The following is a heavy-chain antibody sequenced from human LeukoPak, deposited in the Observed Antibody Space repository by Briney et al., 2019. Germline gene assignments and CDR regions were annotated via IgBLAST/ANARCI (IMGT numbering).Heavy chain of an antibody. D-gene: IGHD3-3*01. Sequence: GGSLRLSCAASGFTFSSYSMNWVRQAPGKGLEWVAFIRYDGSNKYYADSVKGRFTISRDNSKNTLYLQMNSLRAEDTAVYYCSRHDFWSGYGALDIWGQGTMVTVSS. J-gene: IGHJ3*02. CDR1: GFTFSSYS. CDR2: IRYDGSNK. V-gene: IGHV3-30*02. CDR3: SRHDFWSGYGALDI.